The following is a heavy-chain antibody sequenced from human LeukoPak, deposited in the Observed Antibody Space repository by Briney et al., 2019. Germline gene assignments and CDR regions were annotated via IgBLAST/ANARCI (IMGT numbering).Heavy chain of an antibody. D-gene: IGHD4-17*01. J-gene: IGHJ5*02. CDR3: ARVGDDYGDYGRWFDP. CDR1: GFTVSSNY. CDR2: IYRGGST. Sequence: PGGSLRLSCAASGFTVSSNYMSWVRQAPGKGLEWVSVIYRGGSTYYADSVKGRFTISRDNSKNTLYLQMNSLRAEDTAVYYCARVGDDYGDYGRWFDPWGQGTLVTVSS. V-gene: IGHV3-66*01.